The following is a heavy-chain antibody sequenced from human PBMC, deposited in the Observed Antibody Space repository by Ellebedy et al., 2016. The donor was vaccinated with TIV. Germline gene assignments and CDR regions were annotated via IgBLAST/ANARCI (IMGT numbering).Heavy chain of an antibody. CDR3: AKDDGYRYGYDAFDV. CDR2: ISSSGGNA. CDR1: GFTFSSLG. Sequence: PGGSLRLSCAASGFTFSSLGMSWVRQAPRKGLEWVSAISSSGGNAYYADPVKGRFTISRDNSKNTLYLQMNSLRAEETTVYFCAKDDGYRYGYDAFDVWGQGTMVTVSS. V-gene: IGHV3-23*01. J-gene: IGHJ3*01. D-gene: IGHD5-18*01.